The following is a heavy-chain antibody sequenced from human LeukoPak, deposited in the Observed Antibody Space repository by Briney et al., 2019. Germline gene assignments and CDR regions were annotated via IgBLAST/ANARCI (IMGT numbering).Heavy chain of an antibody. CDR3: AKVSHYGRKYWSGSGSPTYYFDY. J-gene: IGHJ4*02. V-gene: IGHV3-48*04. D-gene: IGHD3-10*01. CDR2: ISSSSSTI. CDR1: GFTFSSYS. Sequence: GGSLRLSCAASGFTFSSYSMNWVRQAPGKGLEWVPYISSSSSTIYYADSVKGRFTISRDNAKNSLYLQMNSLRAEGTAVYYCAKVSHYGRKYWSGSGSPTYYFDYWGQGTLVTVSS.